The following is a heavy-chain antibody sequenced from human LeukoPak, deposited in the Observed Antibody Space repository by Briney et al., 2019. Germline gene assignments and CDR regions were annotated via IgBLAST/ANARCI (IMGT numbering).Heavy chain of an antibody. CDR3: AKDTGYDIFKPPGLFDY. D-gene: IGHD5-12*01. Sequence: GGSLRLSCAASGFTFSIYAMSWGRHAPGEGLEWVSAICGSGGSTSYADSAKGRFTISRDHSKNTLYLQMNSLRAEDTAVYYCAKDTGYDIFKPPGLFDYWGKGTLVTVSS. V-gene: IGHV3-23*01. J-gene: IGHJ4*02. CDR1: GFTFSIYA. CDR2: ICGSGGST.